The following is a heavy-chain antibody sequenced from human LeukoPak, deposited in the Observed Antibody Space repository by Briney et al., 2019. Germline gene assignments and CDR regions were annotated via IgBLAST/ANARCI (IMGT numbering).Heavy chain of an antibody. Sequence: ASVKVSCKASGFTFSGYYMHWVRQAPGQGLEWMAWISPNSGGTNYVQKFQGRVTVTRDTSISTAYMEISGLTSDDTALYYCAREPSGSGGYDYWGQGTLVTVSS. V-gene: IGHV1-2*02. J-gene: IGHJ4*02. CDR1: GFTFSGYY. CDR3: AREPSGSGGYDY. CDR2: ISPNSGGT. D-gene: IGHD3-10*01.